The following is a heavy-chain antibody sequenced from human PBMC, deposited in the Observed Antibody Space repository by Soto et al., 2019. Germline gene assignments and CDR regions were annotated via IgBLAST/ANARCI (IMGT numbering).Heavy chain of an antibody. J-gene: IGHJ5*02. Sequence: PSETLSLTCTVSGGSISSSSYYWGWIRQPPGKGLEWIGSIYYSGSTYYNPSLKSRVTISVDTSKNQFSLKLSSVTAADTAVYYCARVLRFLEWFSWFDPWGQGTLVTVSS. CDR2: IYYSGST. V-gene: IGHV4-39*01. CDR3: ARVLRFLEWFSWFDP. CDR1: GGSISSSSYY. D-gene: IGHD3-3*01.